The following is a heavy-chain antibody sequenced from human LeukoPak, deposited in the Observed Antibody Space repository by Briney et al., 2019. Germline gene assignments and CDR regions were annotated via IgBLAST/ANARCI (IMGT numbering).Heavy chain of an antibody. J-gene: IGHJ4*02. D-gene: IGHD6-19*01. V-gene: IGHV4-4*07. Sequence: SETLSLTCTVSGGSLSSYYWSWIRQPAGKGLEWIGRIYTSGSTNYNPSLKSRVTMSVDTSKNQFSLQLSSVTAADTAVYYCARERGYSSGWYPDYYFDYWGQGTLVTVSS. CDR3: ARERGYSSGWYPDYYFDY. CDR2: IYTSGST. CDR1: GGSLSSYY.